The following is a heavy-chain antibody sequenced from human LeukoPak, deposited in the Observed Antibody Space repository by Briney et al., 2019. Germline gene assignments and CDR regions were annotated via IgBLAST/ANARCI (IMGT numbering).Heavy chain of an antibody. D-gene: IGHD3-3*01. Sequence: PGGSLRLSCAASGFTFSSYWMSWVRQAPGKGLEWVANIKQDGSEKYYVDSVKGRFTISRDNAKNSLYLQMNSLRAEDTAVYYCARDPYDYDIWSGEHNWFDPWGQGTLVPVSS. CDR3: ARDPYDYDIWSGEHNWFDP. J-gene: IGHJ5*02. CDR1: GFTFSSYW. CDR2: IKQDGSEK. V-gene: IGHV3-7*01.